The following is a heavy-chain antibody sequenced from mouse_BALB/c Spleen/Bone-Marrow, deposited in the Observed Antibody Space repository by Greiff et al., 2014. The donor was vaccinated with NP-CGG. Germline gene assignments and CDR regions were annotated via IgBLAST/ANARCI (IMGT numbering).Heavy chain of an antibody. Sequence: EVQLQQSGAELVKPGASVKLSCTASGFNIKDTYMHWVKQRPEQGLEWIGRIDPANGNTKFDPKFQGKATITADTSSNTAYLQLSSLTSEDTAVYYCASYYYDGSCGFDYWGQGTLVTVSA. CDR2: IDPANGNT. D-gene: IGHD1-1*01. CDR3: ASYYYDGSCGFDY. J-gene: IGHJ3*01. CDR1: GFNIKDTY. V-gene: IGHV14-3*02.